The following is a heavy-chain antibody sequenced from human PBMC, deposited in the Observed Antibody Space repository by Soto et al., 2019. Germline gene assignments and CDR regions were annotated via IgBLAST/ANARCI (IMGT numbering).Heavy chain of an antibody. V-gene: IGHV4-61*01. CDR2: IYYSGST. CDR3: ARGGRGGGWFDP. J-gene: IGHJ5*02. CDR1: GGSVSSGSYY. Sequence: QVQLQESGPGLVKPSETLSLTCTVSGGSVSSGSYYWSWIRQPPGKGLEWIGYIYYSGSTNYNPSRKSRVTTSVATSKNQFSLKLSSVAAADTAVYYCARGGRGGGWFDPWGEGTLVTVSS. D-gene: IGHD2-15*01.